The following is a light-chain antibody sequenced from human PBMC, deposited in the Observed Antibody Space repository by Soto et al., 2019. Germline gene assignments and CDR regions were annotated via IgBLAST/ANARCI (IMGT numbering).Light chain of an antibody. J-gene: IGLJ2*01. CDR2: GNS. CDR1: SSNIGAGYD. CDR3: QSYDSSLSTV. V-gene: IGLV1-40*01. Sequence: QTVVTQPPSVSGAPGQRVTISCTGSSSNIGAGYDVHWYQQLPGTAPKLLIYGNSNRPSGVPDRFSGSKSGTSASLAITGLQDEDEADYYCQSYDSSLSTVFGGGTKLTVL.